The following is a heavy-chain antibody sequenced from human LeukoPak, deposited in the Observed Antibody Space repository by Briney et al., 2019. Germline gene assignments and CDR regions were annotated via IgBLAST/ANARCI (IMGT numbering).Heavy chain of an antibody. J-gene: IGHJ4*02. CDR2: ITSGSSYI. CDR3: ARSAANYYDSSGYSGTDY. Sequence: GGSLRLSCAASGFTFSSYNVNWVRQAPGKGLEWVSSITSGSSYIYYADSVKGRFTISRDNAKNSLYLQMNSLRAEDTAVYYCARSAANYYDSSGYSGTDYWGQGTLVTVSS. CDR1: GFTFSSYN. D-gene: IGHD3-22*01. V-gene: IGHV3-21*01.